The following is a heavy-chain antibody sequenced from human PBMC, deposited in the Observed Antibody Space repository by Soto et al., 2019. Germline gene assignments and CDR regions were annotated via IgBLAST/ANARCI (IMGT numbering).Heavy chain of an antibody. CDR2: IIPIFGTA. V-gene: IGHV1-69*13. CDR1: GGTFSSYA. CDR3: ARDLVSYYASSASLS. Sequence: SVKVSCKASGGTFSSYAISWVRQAPGQGLEWMGGIIPIFGTANYAQKFQGRVTITADESTSTAYMELSSLRSEDTAVYYCARDLVSYYASSASLSWGQGTLVTVSS. J-gene: IGHJ5*02. D-gene: IGHD3-22*01.